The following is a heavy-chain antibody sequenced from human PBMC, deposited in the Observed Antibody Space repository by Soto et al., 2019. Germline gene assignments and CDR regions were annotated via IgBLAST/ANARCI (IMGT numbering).Heavy chain of an antibody. V-gene: IGHV4-28*01. Sequence: PSETLSLTCAVSGYSISSSNWWGWIRQPPGKGLEWIGFIYYSGSTHYNPSLKSRVTISVDTSKNQFSLKLSSVTAADTAVYYCARHSPAISISDHWGQGTLVTVSS. CDR1: GYSISSSNW. CDR3: ARHSPAISISDH. CDR2: IYYSGST. D-gene: IGHD3-3*01. J-gene: IGHJ4*02.